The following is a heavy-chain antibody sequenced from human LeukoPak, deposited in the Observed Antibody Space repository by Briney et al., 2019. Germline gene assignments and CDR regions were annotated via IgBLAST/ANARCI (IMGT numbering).Heavy chain of an antibody. V-gene: IGHV3-66*02. CDR2: IYSGGST. D-gene: IGHD1-1*01. CDR3: ARDRGVPWNDL. J-gene: IGHJ5*02. Sequence: GGSLRLSCAAYGFTVSSNYMSWVRQAPGKWLEWVSVIYSGGSTYYADSVKGRFTIPRDNSTNTLYLQMNSLRPEDTAVYYCARDRGVPWNDLWGQGTLVTVSS. CDR1: GFTVSSNY.